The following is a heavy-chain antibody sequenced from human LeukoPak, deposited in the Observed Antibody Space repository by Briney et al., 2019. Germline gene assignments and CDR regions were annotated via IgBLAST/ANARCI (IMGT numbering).Heavy chain of an antibody. Sequence: PGGSLRLSCAASGFTFSTYAMIWVRQAPGKGLEWVAVIWYDGSNKYYADSVKGRFTISRDNSKNTLYLQMNSLRAEDTAVYYCARDLGHTSGLDYWGQGTLVTVFS. CDR2: IWYDGSNK. CDR3: ARDLGHTSGLDY. J-gene: IGHJ4*02. CDR1: GFTFSTYA. V-gene: IGHV3-33*08. D-gene: IGHD3-10*01.